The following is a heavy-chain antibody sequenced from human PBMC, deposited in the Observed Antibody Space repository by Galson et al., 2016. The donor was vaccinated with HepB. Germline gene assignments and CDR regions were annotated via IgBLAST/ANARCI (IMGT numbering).Heavy chain of an antibody. CDR3: ARVFYSVIDAFDL. D-gene: IGHD5/OR15-5a*01. CDR1: GDSLSSTF. V-gene: IGHV4-59*01. J-gene: IGHJ3*01. CDR2: VYSSGST. Sequence: LSLTCSVSGDSLSSTFWSWIRPPPGKGLEWIGFVYSSGSTQSNPSLKSRLTMSVDTSKNQFSLSLTSVPEADTAVYYCARVFYSVIDAFDLWGQGTMVTVSS.